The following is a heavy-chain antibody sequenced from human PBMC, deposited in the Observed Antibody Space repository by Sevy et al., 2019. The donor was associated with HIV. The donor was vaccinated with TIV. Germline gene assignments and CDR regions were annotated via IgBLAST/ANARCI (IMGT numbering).Heavy chain of an antibody. CDR2: ISSSSSYI. CDR1: GFTFSSYS. Sequence: GESLKISCAASGFTFSSYSMNWVRQAPGKGLEWVSSISSSSSYIYYADSVKGRFTISRDNAKNSLYLQMNSLRAEDTAVYYCARGTTSSSWYFDYWGQGTLVTISS. V-gene: IGHV3-21*01. D-gene: IGHD6-13*01. CDR3: ARGTTSSSWYFDY. J-gene: IGHJ4*02.